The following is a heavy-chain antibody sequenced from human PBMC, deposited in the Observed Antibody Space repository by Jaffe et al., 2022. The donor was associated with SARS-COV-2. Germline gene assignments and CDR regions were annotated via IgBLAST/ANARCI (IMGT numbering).Heavy chain of an antibody. D-gene: IGHD5-18*01. J-gene: IGHJ6*02. V-gene: IGHV3-30-3*01. CDR1: GFTFSSYA. Sequence: QVQLVESGGGVVQPGRSLRLSCAASGFTFSSYAMHWVRQAPGKGLEWVAVISYDGSNKYYADSVKGRFTISRDNSKNTLYLQMNSLRAEDTAVYYCARDPVVPTVDTATYYYYYGMDVWGQGTTVTVSS. CDR3: ARDPVVPTVDTATYYYYYGMDV. CDR2: ISYDGSNK.